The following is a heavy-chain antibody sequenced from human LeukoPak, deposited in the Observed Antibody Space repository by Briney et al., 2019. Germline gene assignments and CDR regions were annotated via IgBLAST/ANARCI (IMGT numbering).Heavy chain of an antibody. CDR1: GYTFTSYD. V-gene: IGHV1-8*01. D-gene: IGHD2-15*01. Sequence: ASVKVSCKASGYTFTSYDINWVRQATGQGLEWMRWMNPNSGNTGYAQKFQGRVTMTRNTSISTAYMELSSLRSEDTAVYYCARANIVVVVAATPGGMDVWGQGTTVTVSS. CDR3: ARANIVVVVAATPGGMDV. J-gene: IGHJ6*02. CDR2: MNPNSGNT.